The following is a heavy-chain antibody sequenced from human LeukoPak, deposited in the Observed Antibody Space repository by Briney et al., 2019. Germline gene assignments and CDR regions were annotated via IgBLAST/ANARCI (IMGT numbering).Heavy chain of an antibody. CDR2: IYYSGST. Sequence: SETLSLTCTVSGGSISSYYWSWIRQPPGKGLEWIGYIYYSGSTNSNPSLKSRVTISVDTSKNQFSLKLSSVTAADTAVYYCARNRLDTIFGVVIRYYFDYWGQGTLVTVSS. V-gene: IGHV4-59*01. D-gene: IGHD3-3*01. CDR3: ARNRLDTIFGVVIRYYFDY. J-gene: IGHJ4*02. CDR1: GGSISSYY.